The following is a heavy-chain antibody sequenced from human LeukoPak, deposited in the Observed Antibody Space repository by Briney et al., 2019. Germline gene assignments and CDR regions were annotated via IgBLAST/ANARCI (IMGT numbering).Heavy chain of an antibody. V-gene: IGHV3-7*04. CDR3: VRGKLGITYFDY. D-gene: IGHD7-27*01. J-gene: IGHJ4*02. Sequence: GGSLRLSCAGSGFTFSDYWMTWVRQTPGKGLEGVANINEDGSDKYYVDSVKGRFTISRDNAENSLFLQMNSLRAEDTAVYHCVRGKLGITYFDYWGRGTLVTVSS. CDR1: GFTFSDYW. CDR2: INEDGSDK.